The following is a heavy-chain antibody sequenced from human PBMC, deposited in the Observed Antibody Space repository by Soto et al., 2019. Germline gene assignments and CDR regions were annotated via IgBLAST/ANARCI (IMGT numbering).Heavy chain of an antibody. V-gene: IGHV1-46*01. CDR3: ASAYSGNLSPDY. Sequence: ASVKVSCKASGYTFTSHSMHWVRHAPGQGLDWMGIINPGGGAATYTQKLQGRVTLTRDTSMTTVYMELSSLRSEDTAVYYCASAYSGNLSPDYWGQGTLVTASS. CDR1: GYTFTSHS. D-gene: IGHD4-4*01. CDR2: INPGGGAA. J-gene: IGHJ4*02.